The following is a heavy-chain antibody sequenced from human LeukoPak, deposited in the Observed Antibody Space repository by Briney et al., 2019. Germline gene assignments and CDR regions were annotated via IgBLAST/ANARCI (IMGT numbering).Heavy chain of an antibody. V-gene: IGHV3-21*01. CDR2: ISSSSSYI. CDR1: GFTFSSYS. D-gene: IGHD3-22*01. CDR3: ARAVYDSSGYYGY. Sequence: TGGSLRLSCAASGFTFSSYSMNWVRQAPGKGLEWVSSISSSSSYIYYADSVKGRFTISRDNAKNSLYLQMNSLRAEDTAVYYCARAVYDSSGYYGYWGQGTLVTVSS. J-gene: IGHJ4*02.